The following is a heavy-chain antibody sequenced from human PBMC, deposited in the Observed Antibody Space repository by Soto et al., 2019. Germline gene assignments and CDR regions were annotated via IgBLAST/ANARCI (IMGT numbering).Heavy chain of an antibody. CDR3: ARVRQATGGYYPFDY. V-gene: IGHV3-48*03. Sequence: VQLVESGGALVQPGGSLRLSCAASGFTFNNYEMNWVRQAPGKGLEWVSYISGSGYTIYYGDSVRGRFTVSRDNAKNSLYLQMNSLRPQDTAVYYCARVRQATGGYYPFDYWGQGTLVTVST. CDR1: GFTFNNYE. D-gene: IGHD2-8*02. J-gene: IGHJ4*02. CDR2: ISGSGYTI.